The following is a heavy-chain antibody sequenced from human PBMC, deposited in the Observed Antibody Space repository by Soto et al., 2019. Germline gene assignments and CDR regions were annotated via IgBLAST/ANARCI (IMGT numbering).Heavy chain of an antibody. V-gene: IGHV3-53*01. D-gene: IGHD3-3*01. CDR1: GFSVSSNY. Sequence: PGGSLRLSCAASGFSVSSNYMSWVRQSPGKGLEWVSVIYSGGSTYYADSVKGRFTISRDNSKNTLYLQMNSLRAEDTAVYYCARDRGVAPPGGEYGMDVWGQGPRVTVSS. CDR3: ARDRGVAPPGGEYGMDV. J-gene: IGHJ6*02. CDR2: IYSGGST.